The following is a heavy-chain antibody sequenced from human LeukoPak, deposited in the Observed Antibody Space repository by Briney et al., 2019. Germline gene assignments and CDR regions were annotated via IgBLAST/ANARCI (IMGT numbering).Heavy chain of an antibody. Sequence: GGSLRLSCAASGFTFSTYSMNWVRQAPGKGPEWVSYITSSSSTIYYADSVRGRFTISRDNAKNSLYLQMNSLRDEDTAVYYCARVDWMIGAFDIWGQGTMVTVSS. J-gene: IGHJ3*02. CDR1: GFTFSTYS. CDR3: ARVDWMIGAFDI. D-gene: IGHD3-22*01. V-gene: IGHV3-48*02. CDR2: ITSSSSTI.